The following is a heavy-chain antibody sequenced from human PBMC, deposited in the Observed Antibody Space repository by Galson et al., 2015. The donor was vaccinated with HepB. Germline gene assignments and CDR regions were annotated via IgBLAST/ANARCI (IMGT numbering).Heavy chain of an antibody. J-gene: IGHJ4*02. CDR1: GFRLTDYA. CDR3: VRDRGSGFGGNDVPSFDY. D-gene: IGHD5-12*01. CDR2: ISSDSTTI. V-gene: IGHV3-48*01. Sequence: SLRLSCAASGFRLTDYAMNWVRRAPGKGLEGAAYISSDSTTIHYADSVKGRFTISRDNAKNSVFLQMNSLRGEDTAVYYCVRDRGSGFGGNDVPSFDYWGRGSLVTVSP.